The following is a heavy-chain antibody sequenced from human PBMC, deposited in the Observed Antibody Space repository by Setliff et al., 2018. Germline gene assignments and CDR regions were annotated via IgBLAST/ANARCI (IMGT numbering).Heavy chain of an antibody. CDR3: ARGPSLGAAANWFDP. Sequence: PGGSLRLSCAASGFTFSSYAMSWVRQAPGKGLEWVSAISGSGGSTYYADSVKGRFTISRDNSKNTLYLQMNSLRVEDTAVYYCARGPSLGAAANWFDPWGQGTLVTVSS. CDR2: ISGSGGST. V-gene: IGHV3-23*01. CDR1: GFTFSSYA. J-gene: IGHJ5*02. D-gene: IGHD3-16*01.